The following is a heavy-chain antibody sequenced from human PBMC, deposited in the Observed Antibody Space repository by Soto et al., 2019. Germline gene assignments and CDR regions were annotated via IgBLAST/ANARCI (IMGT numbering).Heavy chain of an antibody. CDR1: GFTFSSYA. CDR3: AKVLDVEQQLEAFDY. J-gene: IGHJ4*02. Sequence: TGGSLRLSCAASGFTFSSYAMSWVRQAPGKGLEWVSAISGSGGSTYYADSVKGRFTISRDNSKNTLYLQMNSLRAEDTAVYYCAKVLDVEQQLEAFDYWGQGTLVTVSS. D-gene: IGHD6-13*01. CDR2: ISGSGGST. V-gene: IGHV3-23*01.